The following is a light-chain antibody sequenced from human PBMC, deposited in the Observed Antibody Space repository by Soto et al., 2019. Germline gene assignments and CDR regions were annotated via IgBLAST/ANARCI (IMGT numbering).Light chain of an antibody. Sequence: QSVLTQPPSVSGAPGQRVTISCTGSSSNIGTGYDVHWYQQLPGTAPKLLIYGNSNRPSGVPDRFSGSKSGTSASLAITGLQAEDEADYYCQSYDSNLSVVFGGETKLTVL. CDR3: QSYDSNLSVV. V-gene: IGLV1-40*01. CDR1: SSNIGTGYD. J-gene: IGLJ2*01. CDR2: GNS.